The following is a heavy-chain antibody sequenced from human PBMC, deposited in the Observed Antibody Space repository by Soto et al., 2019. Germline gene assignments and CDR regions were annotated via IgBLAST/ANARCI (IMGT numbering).Heavy chain of an antibody. CDR3: ARDATYYYDSSDYYAGPALDY. J-gene: IGHJ4*02. CDR2: ISYDGSNK. V-gene: IGHV3-30*03. CDR1: GFTFTTYG. Sequence: GGSLRLSCAASGFTFTTYGMHWVRQAPGKGLEWVAVISYDGSNKYYADSVKGRFTISRDNSKNTLYLQMNSLRAEDTAVYYCARDATYYYDSSDYYAGPALDYWGQGTLVTVSS. D-gene: IGHD3-22*01.